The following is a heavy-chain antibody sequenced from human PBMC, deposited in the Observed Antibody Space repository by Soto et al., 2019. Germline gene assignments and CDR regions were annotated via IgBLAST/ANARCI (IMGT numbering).Heavy chain of an antibody. Sequence: QVQLQQWGAGLLKASETLSLTCTVYGGSFSGSYWNWIRQPPGKGLEWIGEINHSGSTKSNPSLKSRATISVDTSKNQFSLQLSSVTAADTAVYYCARGPWGYDSSGYYRRPFDYWGQGTLVTVSS. CDR2: INHSGST. CDR1: GGSFSGSY. CDR3: ARGPWGYDSSGYYRRPFDY. J-gene: IGHJ4*02. D-gene: IGHD3-22*01. V-gene: IGHV4-34*01.